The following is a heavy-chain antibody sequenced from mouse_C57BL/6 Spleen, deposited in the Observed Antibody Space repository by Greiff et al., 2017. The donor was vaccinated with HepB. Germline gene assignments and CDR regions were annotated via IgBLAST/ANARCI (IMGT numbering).Heavy chain of an antibody. V-gene: IGHV1-74*01. CDR2: IHPSDSDT. D-gene: IGHD2-4*01. CDR1: GYTFTSYW. J-gene: IGHJ4*01. Sequence: VHLVESGAELVKPGASVKVSCKASGYTFTSYWMHWVKQRPGQGLEWIGRIHPSDSDTNYNQKFKGKATLTVDKSSSTAYMQLSSLTSEDSAVYYCASVDYDEGDYYAMDYWGQGTSVTVSS. CDR3: ASVDYDEGDYYAMDY.